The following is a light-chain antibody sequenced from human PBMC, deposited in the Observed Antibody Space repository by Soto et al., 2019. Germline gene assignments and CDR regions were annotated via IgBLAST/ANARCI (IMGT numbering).Light chain of an antibody. Sequence: IVMTQSPDSLAVSLGERATINCKSSQSVLYSSNNKNYLAWYQQRPGKTPNLLIYWASTRESGVPDRFSGSGSGTDFTLTIISLQAEDGAIYYCQQYFSFPWTFGQGTKVEIK. J-gene: IGKJ1*01. CDR2: WAS. CDR3: QQYFSFPWT. V-gene: IGKV4-1*01. CDR1: QSVLYSSNNKNY.